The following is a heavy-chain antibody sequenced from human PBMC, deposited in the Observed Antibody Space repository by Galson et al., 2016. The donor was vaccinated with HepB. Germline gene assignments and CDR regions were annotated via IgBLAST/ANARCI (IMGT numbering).Heavy chain of an antibody. J-gene: IGHJ4*02. V-gene: IGHV3-30*18. CDR1: GFTFSSYG. D-gene: IGHD6-13*01. CDR3: ANQAAAGYLDY. CDR2: TSDDGTNK. Sequence: SLRLSCATSGFTFSSYGMHWVRQAPGQGLEWVALTSDDGTNKSYSDAVRGRFTISSDNSKNKVYLQMNSLRVEDTAVCYCANQAAAGYLDYWGQGTLVTVSS.